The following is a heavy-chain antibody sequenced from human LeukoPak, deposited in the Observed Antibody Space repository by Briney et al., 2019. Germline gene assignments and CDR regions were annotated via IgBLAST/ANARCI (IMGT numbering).Heavy chain of an antibody. V-gene: IGHV4-31*03. CDR2: IYYSGST. Sequence: SETLSLTCTVSGGSISSGGYYWSWIRQHPGKGLEWIGYIYYSGSTYYNPSLKSRVTISLDTSKNQFSLKLSSVTAADTAVYYCAREDWGLALDYWGQGTLVTVSS. CDR3: AREDWGLALDY. D-gene: IGHD7-27*01. J-gene: IGHJ4*02. CDR1: GGSISSGGYY.